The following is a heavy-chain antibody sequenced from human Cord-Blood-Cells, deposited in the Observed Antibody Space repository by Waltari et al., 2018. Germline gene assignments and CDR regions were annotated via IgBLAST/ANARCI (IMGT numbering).Heavy chain of an antibody. CDR2: INHSGST. CDR3: ARGLNSSSWYTSLYWYFDL. J-gene: IGHJ2*01. CDR1: GGSFSGYY. Sequence: QVQLQQWGAGLLKPSETLSLTCAVYGGSFSGYYWSWSRHPPGTGLEWMGEINHSGSTNYNPSLKSRVTISVDTSKNQFSLKLSSVTAADTAVYYCARGLNSSSWYTSLYWYFDLWGRGTLVTVSS. D-gene: IGHD6-13*01. V-gene: IGHV4-34*01.